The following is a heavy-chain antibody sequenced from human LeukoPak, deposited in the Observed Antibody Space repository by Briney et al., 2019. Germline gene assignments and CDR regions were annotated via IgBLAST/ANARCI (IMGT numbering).Heavy chain of an antibody. D-gene: IGHD3-10*01. J-gene: IGHJ6*02. CDR3: AGEGMDV. CDR2: ISSSSAYI. CDR1: GFAFSGYG. Sequence: GGSLRLSCAASGFAFSGYGVNWVRQAPGKGLEWVPSISSSSAYIYYADSVKGRFTVSRDNAKNSLYLQMNSLTAEDTAVYYCAGEGMDVWGQGTTVTVSS. V-gene: IGHV3-21*01.